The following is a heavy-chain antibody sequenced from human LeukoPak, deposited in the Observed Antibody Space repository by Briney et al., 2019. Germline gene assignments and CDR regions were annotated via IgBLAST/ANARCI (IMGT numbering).Heavy chain of an antibody. D-gene: IGHD3-10*01. CDR3: VRGPYGSGISNWFDP. V-gene: IGHV4-39*07. CDR1: GGSISNSSYY. J-gene: IGHJ5*02. Sequence: SETLSLTCTVSGGSISNSSYYWGWIHQPPGKGLEWIGSIYYSGDTNYNPSLQSRVTVSVDTSKNQFSLKLTSVSAADTAVYYCVRGPYGSGISNWFDPWGQGTQVIVSS. CDR2: IYYSGDT.